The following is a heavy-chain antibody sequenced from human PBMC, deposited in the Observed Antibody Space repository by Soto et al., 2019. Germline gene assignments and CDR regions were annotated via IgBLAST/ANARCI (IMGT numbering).Heavy chain of an antibody. CDR1: GFTFSDYY. CDR2: ISGGAITI. Sequence: GGSLRLSCAASGFTFSDYYMNWIRQAPGKGLEWVSYISGGAITIYYADSVKGRFTISRDNAKNSLYLQMNSLRAEDTAVYYCAGQYSSSSVEFWGQGXLVTVYS. D-gene: IGHD6-6*01. CDR3: AGQYSSSSVEF. V-gene: IGHV3-11*01. J-gene: IGHJ4*02.